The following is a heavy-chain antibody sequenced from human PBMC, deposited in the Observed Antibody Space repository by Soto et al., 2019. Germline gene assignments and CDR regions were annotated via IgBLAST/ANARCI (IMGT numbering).Heavy chain of an antibody. CDR1: GASIRSGDYF. D-gene: IGHD5-12*01. CDR2: IYDSGSS. V-gene: IGHV4-30-4*01. CDR3: AREKGYISGPKNFDY. Sequence: KPSESMSLTCTVSGASIRSGDYFWSWIRQSPGKGLEWIGYIYDSGSSYYNPSLKSRVTMSVDTSKNQFSLKLRSVTAADTAVYYCAREKGYISGPKNFDYWGQGTLVTVSS. J-gene: IGHJ4*02.